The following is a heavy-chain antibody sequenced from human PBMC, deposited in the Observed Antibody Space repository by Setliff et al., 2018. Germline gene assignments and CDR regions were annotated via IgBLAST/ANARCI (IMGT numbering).Heavy chain of an antibody. V-gene: IGHV3-21*04. Sequence: GGSLRLSCAASGFTFSSYSMNWVRQAPGKGLEWVSSISSSSSYIYYADSVKGRFTISRDNAKNSLYLQMNSLRAEDMALYYCAKGEPVPYYYGMDVWGQGTTVTVSS. CDR3: AKGEPVPYYYGMDV. CDR2: ISSSSSYI. CDR1: GFTFSSYS. D-gene: IGHD2-2*01. J-gene: IGHJ6*02.